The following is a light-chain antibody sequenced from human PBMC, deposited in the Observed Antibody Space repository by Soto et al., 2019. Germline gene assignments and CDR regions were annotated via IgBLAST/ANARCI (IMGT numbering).Light chain of an antibody. CDR3: QQRYILPFT. J-gene: IGKJ3*01. Sequence: DIQMTQSPSSLSASVGDSVTITCRASQSISAALNWYQQKPGKAPNLLIDTSFSLQSGFPSRFSGSGSGTDFTLTISSLQPEDYATYYCQQRYILPFTFGPGTKVDIK. CDR1: QSISAA. CDR2: TSF. V-gene: IGKV1-39*01.